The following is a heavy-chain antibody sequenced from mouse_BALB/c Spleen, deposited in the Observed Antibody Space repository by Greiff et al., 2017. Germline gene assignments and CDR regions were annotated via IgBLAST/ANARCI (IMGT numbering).Heavy chain of an antibody. V-gene: IGHV1S81*02. D-gene: IGHD4-1*01. J-gene: IGHJ3*01. CDR1: GYTFTSYW. CDR2: INPSNGRT. CDR3: ARRGPSNWDFAY. Sequence: QVQLQQPGAELVKPGASVKLSCKASGYTFTSYWMHWVKQRPGQGLEWIGEINPSNGRTNYNEKFKSKATLTVDKSSSTAYMQLSSLTSEDSAVYYCARRGPSNWDFAYWGQGTLVTVSA.